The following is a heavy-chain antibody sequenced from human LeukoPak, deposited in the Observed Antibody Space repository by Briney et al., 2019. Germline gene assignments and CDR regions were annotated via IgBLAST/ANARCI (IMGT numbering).Heavy chain of an antibody. V-gene: IGHV3-7*04. CDR3: ARGVGREQQLDYFDY. CDR2: IKQDGSEK. D-gene: IGHD6-13*01. CDR1: GFTFSSYW. J-gene: IGHJ4*02. Sequence: GGSLRLSCAASGFTFSSYWMSWVRQAPGKGLEWVANIKQDGSEKYYVDSVKGRFTISRDNAKNSLYLQMNSLRAEDTAVCYCARGVGREQQLDYFDYWGQGTLVTVSS.